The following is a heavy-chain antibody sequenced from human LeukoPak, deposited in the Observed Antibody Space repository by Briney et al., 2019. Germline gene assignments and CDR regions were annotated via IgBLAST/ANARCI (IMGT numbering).Heavy chain of an antibody. J-gene: IGHJ3*02. CDR1: GGSFSGYY. Sequence: SETLPLTCAVYGGSFSGYYWSWIRQPPGKGLEWIGEINHSGSTNYNPSLKSRVTISVDTSKNQFSLKLSSVTAADTAVYYCARDCSGGSCYGAFDIWGQGTMVTVSS. D-gene: IGHD2-15*01. CDR3: ARDCSGGSCYGAFDI. CDR2: INHSGST. V-gene: IGHV4-34*01.